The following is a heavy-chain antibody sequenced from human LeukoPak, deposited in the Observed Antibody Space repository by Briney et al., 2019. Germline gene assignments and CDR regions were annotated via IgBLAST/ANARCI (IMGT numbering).Heavy chain of an antibody. CDR3: AREGSSWYSADY. CDR2: INHSGST. D-gene: IGHD6-13*01. Sequence: SETLSLTCAVYGGSFSGYYWSWIRQPPGKGLEWIGEINHSGSTNYNPSLKSRVTISVDTSKNKFSLKLSSVTAADTAVYYCAREGSSWYSADYWGQGTLVTVSS. J-gene: IGHJ4*02. CDR1: GGSFSGYY. V-gene: IGHV4-34*01.